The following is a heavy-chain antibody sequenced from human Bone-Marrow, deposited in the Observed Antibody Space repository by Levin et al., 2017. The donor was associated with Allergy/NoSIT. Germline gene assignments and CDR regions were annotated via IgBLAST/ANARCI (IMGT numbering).Heavy chain of an antibody. D-gene: IGHD1-26*01. CDR1: GGSISSYF. CDR2: TYYSGST. Sequence: PSETLSLTCTVSGGSISSYFWSWIRQPPGKGLEWIGYTYYSGSTKYNPSLRSRVTISVDTSKSQFSLKLSSVTAADTAVYYCSRGGSYYWFDPWGQGTVVTVSS. V-gene: IGHV4-59*01. CDR3: SRGGSYYWFDP. J-gene: IGHJ5*02.